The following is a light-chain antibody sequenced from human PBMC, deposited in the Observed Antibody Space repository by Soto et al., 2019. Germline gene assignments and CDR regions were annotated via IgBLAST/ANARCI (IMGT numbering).Light chain of an antibody. Sequence: DIQMTQSPPTLSASVGDRVTITCRASQSIRNYLAWYQQMPGKAPKLLIYGASSLQSGVPSRFSGSGSGTEFTLTISSLQPEDFETYFFHHHKSYSQTSGKGTKVEF. CDR2: GAS. CDR3: HHHKSYSQT. J-gene: IGKJ1*01. CDR1: QSIRNY. V-gene: IGKV1-5*01.